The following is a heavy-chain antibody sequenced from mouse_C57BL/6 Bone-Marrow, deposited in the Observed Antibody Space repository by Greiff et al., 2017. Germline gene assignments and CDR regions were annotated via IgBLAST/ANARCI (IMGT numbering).Heavy chain of an antibody. D-gene: IGHD1-1*01. V-gene: IGHV14-4*01. CDR2: IDPENGDT. Sequence: VQLKQSGAELVRPGASVKLSCTASGFNIKDDYMHWVQQRPEQGLEWIGWIDPENGDTEYASKFQGKATITADTSSNTAYLQLSSLTSEDTAVYYCTTPYYGSSYAYAMDYWGQGTSVTVSS. CDR1: GFNIKDDY. J-gene: IGHJ4*01. CDR3: TTPYYGSSYAYAMDY.